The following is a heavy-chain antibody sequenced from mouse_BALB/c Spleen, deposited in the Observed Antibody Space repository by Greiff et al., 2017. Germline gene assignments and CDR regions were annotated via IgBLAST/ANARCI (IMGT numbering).Heavy chain of an antibody. J-gene: IGHJ4*01. V-gene: IGHV1-63*01. D-gene: IGHD4-1*01. Sequence: QVHVKQSGAELVRPGTSVKISCKASGYAFTNYWLGWVKQRPGHGLEWIGDIYPGSGNTYYNEKFKGKATLTADKSSSTAYMQLSSLTSEDSAVYFCARTGTDAMDYWGQGTSVTGSS. CDR2: IYPGSGNT. CDR3: ARTGTDAMDY. CDR1: GYAFTNYW.